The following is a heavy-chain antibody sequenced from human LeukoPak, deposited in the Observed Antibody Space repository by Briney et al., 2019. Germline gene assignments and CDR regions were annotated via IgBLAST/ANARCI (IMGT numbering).Heavy chain of an antibody. CDR2: ISSTSSYI. CDR1: GFTFSSCG. J-gene: IGHJ4*02. V-gene: IGHV3-21*01. Sequence: GGSLRLTCAASGFTFSSCGMNWVRQALGNGLEWVSSISSTSSYIYYADSVKGRFTISRDNAKNSLYLQMTSLRAEDTAVYYCARGRSLDYWGQGTLVTVSS. CDR3: ARGRSLDY.